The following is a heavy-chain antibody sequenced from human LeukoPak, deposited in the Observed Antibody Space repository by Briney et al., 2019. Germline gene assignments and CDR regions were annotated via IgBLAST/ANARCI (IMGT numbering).Heavy chain of an antibody. CDR2: MSGSGGFTT. CDR3: ARDTVYGNYYFDN. V-gene: IGHV3-11*01. J-gene: IGHJ4*02. Sequence: GGSLRLSCAAPGFTFNDYYMSWLRQAPGKGLEWVSYMSGSGGFTTFYADSVKGRFTISRDDAKNLLYLQMHNLRSEDTAVYFCARDTVYGNYYFDNWGQGILVTVSS. CDR1: GFTFNDYY. D-gene: IGHD4-11*01.